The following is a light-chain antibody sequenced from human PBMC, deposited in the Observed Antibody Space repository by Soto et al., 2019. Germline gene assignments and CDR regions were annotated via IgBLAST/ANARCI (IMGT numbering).Light chain of an antibody. Sequence: EVVLTQSPGTLSLSPGERATLSCRASQGVISTYLAWYQQKPGQAPRLLIYGGAGRATGIPDKFSGSGSGTDFTLTIRRLEPEDFAVSYCQHYLNSMYPVGQGPKLEIK. CDR1: QGVISTY. CDR2: GGA. V-gene: IGKV3-20*01. CDR3: QHYLNSMYP. J-gene: IGKJ2*01.